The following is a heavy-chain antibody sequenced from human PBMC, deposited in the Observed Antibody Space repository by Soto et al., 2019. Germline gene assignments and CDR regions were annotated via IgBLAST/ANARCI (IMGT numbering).Heavy chain of an antibody. J-gene: IGHJ4*02. Sequence: EVQLLESGGGLVQPGGSLRLSCAASGFTFSSYAMNWVRQAPGKGLEWVSAISGSGGSTYYADSVKGRFTISRDNSKNTLYLQVNSLRAEATALYYCAKVGGTSHPPIAVDDWGQGTLVTVSS. CDR3: AKVGGTSHPPIAVDD. D-gene: IGHD6-13*01. CDR1: GFTFSSYA. V-gene: IGHV3-23*01. CDR2: ISGSGGST.